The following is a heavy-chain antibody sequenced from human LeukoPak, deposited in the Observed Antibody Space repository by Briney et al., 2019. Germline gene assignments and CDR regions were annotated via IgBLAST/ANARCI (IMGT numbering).Heavy chain of an antibody. D-gene: IGHD6-13*01. CDR3: ARGGIANNWFDP. V-gene: IGHV4-34*01. CDR2: INHSGST. CDR1: GGSFSGYY. J-gene: IGHJ5*02. Sequence: SETLSLTCAVYGGSFSGYYWSWIRQPPGKGLEWIGEINHSGSTNYNPSLKSRVTISVDTSKNQFSLKLSSVTAADTAVYYCARGGIANNWFDPWGQGTLVTVSP.